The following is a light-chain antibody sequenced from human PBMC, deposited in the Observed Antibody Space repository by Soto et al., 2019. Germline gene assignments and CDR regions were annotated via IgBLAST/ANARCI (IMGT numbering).Light chain of an antibody. CDR2: DVS. CDR3: SSYTSSSTLPYV. Sequence: QSVLTQPASVSGSPGQSITISCTGTSSDVGGYNYVSWYQQHPGKAPKLMIYDVSNRPSGVSNRFSGSKSGNTASLPISGLQAEDEADYYCSSYTSSSTLPYVFGTGTKLTVL. CDR1: SSDVGGYNY. J-gene: IGLJ1*01. V-gene: IGLV2-14*01.